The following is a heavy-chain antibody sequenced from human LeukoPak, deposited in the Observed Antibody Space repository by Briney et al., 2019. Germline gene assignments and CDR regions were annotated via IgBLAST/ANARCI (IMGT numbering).Heavy chain of an antibody. J-gene: IGHJ4*02. V-gene: IGHV3-7*01. CDR1: GFTFSSYA. CDR2: IKQDGSEK. D-gene: IGHD6-19*01. Sequence: SGGSLRLSCAASGFTFSSYAMSWVRQAPGKGLEWVDIIKQDGSEKYYVDSVKGRFTVSRDNTKNSLYLQMNSLRAEDTAVYFCAGGGGWVFDLWGQGTLVTVSS. CDR3: AGGGGWVFDL.